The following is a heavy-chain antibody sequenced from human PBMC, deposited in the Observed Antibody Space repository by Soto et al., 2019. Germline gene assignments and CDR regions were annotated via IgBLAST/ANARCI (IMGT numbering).Heavy chain of an antibody. J-gene: IGHJ4*02. D-gene: IGHD2-15*01. Sequence: PAETLSLTCASSGTSISSYYWSWIRQPPGKGLEWSGYIYDSGSTNYNPSLKSRVTITEDTSKNQSSLKLSSVTAADTAVYYCARDRVAGVFDYWGQGTQVTVS. CDR2: IYDSGST. CDR3: ARDRVAGVFDY. CDR1: GTSISSYY. V-gene: IGHV4-59*01.